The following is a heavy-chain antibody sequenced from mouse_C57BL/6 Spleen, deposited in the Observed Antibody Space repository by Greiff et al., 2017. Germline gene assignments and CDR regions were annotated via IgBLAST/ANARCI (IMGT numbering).Heavy chain of an antibody. CDR1: GFTFSNYW. J-gene: IGHJ2*01. Sequence: EVQRVESGGGLVQPGGSMKLSCVASGFTFSNYWMNWVRQSPEKGLEWVAQIRLKSDNYATHYAESVKGRFTISRDDSKSSVYLQMNNLRAEDTGIYYCTVPLDYYGSSPDYWGQGTTLTVSS. CDR2: IRLKSDNYAT. V-gene: IGHV6-3*01. D-gene: IGHD1-1*01. CDR3: TVPLDYYGSSPDY.